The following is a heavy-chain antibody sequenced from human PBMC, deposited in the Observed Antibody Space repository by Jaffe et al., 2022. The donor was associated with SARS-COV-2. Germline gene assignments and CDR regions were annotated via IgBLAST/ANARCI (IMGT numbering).Heavy chain of an antibody. V-gene: IGHV3-23*04. Sequence: EVQLVESGGDLVQPGGSLRLSCAASGFSFSSYAMSWVRQAPGKGLEWVSAISGSGGSTNYADSVKGRFTISRDNTKNTLYLQMNSLRAEDTAVYYCAKRWYGNDYDSSGYYLLDYWGQGTLVTVSS. D-gene: IGHD3-22*01. CDR2: ISGSGGST. CDR3: AKRWYGNDYDSSGYYLLDY. CDR1: GFSFSSYA. J-gene: IGHJ4*02.